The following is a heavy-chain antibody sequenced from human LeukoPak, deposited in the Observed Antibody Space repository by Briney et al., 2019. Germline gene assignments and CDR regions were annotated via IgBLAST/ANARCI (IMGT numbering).Heavy chain of an antibody. V-gene: IGHV4-39*07. CDR2: INHSGST. Sequence: SETLSLTCTVSGGSISSIGYYWSWIRQPPGKGLEWIGEINHSGSTNYNPSLKSRVTISVDTSKNQFSLKLSSVTAADTAVYYCARMANWALYYFDYWGQGTLVTVSS. J-gene: IGHJ4*02. D-gene: IGHD7-27*01. CDR1: GGSISSIGYY. CDR3: ARMANWALYYFDY.